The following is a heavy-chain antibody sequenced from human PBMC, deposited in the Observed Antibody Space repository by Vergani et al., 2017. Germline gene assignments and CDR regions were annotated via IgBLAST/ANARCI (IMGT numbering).Heavy chain of an antibody. CDR3: ARDIMMLTDAFDI. CDR1: GFTFSSYA. Sequence: EVQLLESGGGLVQPGGSLRLSCAASGFTFSSYAMSWVRQAPGKGLEWVSAISGSGGSTYYADSVKGRFTISRDNSKNTLYLQMNSLRAEDTAVYYCARDIMMLTDAFDIWGQGTMVTVSS. D-gene: IGHD3-16*01. CDR2: ISGSGGST. V-gene: IGHV3-23*01. J-gene: IGHJ3*02.